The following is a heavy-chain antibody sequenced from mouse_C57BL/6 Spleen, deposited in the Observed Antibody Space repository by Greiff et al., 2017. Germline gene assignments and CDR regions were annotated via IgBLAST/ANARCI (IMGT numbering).Heavy chain of an antibody. D-gene: IGHD1-1*01. CDR1: GYAFSSSW. V-gene: IGHV1-82*01. CDR2: IYPGDGDT. CDR3: ATRYCGSGYTAWFAY. J-gene: IGHJ3*01. Sequence: VQLQQSGPELVKPGASVKISCKASGYAFSSSWMNWVKQRPGQGLAWIGRIYPGDGDTNYNGKFKGRATLTADQSSSTASMQHSSLTSEDSAVFFCATRYCGSGYTAWFAYWGQGTLVTVSA.